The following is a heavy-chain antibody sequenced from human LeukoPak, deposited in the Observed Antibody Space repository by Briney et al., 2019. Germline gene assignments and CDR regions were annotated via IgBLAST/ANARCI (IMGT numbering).Heavy chain of an antibody. D-gene: IGHD3-10*01. V-gene: IGHV3-48*01. J-gene: IGHJ6*02. CDR2: ISSSSSTI. CDR3: ARDMGYYGSGSYSYGMDV. CDR1: GFTFSIYN. Sequence: PGGSLRLSCAASGFTFSIYNMNWVRQAPGKGLEWASYISSSSSTIYYADSVKGRFTISRDNAKNSLYLQTNSLRAEDTAVYYCARDMGYYGSGSYSYGMDVWGQGTTVTVSS.